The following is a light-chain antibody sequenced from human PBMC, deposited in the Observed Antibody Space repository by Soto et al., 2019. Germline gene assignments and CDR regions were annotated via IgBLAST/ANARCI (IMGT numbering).Light chain of an antibody. V-gene: IGKV1-5*03. Sequence: DTQMTQSPSTLSASVGDRVTITCRASQSVSSWLAWYQQKPGKAPTVLVYKASSLDSGVPSRFSGSESGTEFTLTISSLQPEDSATYYCQQYNTYPWTFGQGTKVEIK. CDR2: KAS. CDR3: QQYNTYPWT. CDR1: QSVSSW. J-gene: IGKJ1*01.